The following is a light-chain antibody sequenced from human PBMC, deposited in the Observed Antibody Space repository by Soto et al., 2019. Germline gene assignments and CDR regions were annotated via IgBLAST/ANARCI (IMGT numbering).Light chain of an antibody. J-gene: IGLJ3*02. CDR2: EVS. Sequence: QSGLTQPASVSGSPGQSITISCTGTRNDIGTYTYVSWYQHHPGKAPKLLIYEVSDRPSGVSNRFSGSKSSNTASLTISGLQAEDEADYYCSSYTNSIAVFGGGTKLTVL. CDR3: SSYTNSIAV. V-gene: IGLV2-14*01. CDR1: RNDIGTYTY.